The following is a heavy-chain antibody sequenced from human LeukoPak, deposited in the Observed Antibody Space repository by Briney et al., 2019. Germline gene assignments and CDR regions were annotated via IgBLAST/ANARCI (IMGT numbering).Heavy chain of an antibody. CDR3: ARLIGLGEVSPYFDY. D-gene: IGHD3-16*02. CDR2: IYHSGST. J-gene: IGHJ4*02. Sequence: SETLSLTCTVSGHSISSGFYWGWIRQPPGKGLEWIGNIYHSGSTHYNPSLRSRVTISVDMSKSQLSLKLNSVTAPDTAVYYCARLIGLGEVSPYFDYWGQGRLVTVSS. CDR1: GHSISSGFY. V-gene: IGHV4-38-2*02.